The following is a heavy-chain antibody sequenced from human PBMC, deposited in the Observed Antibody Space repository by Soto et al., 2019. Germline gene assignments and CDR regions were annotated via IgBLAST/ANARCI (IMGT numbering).Heavy chain of an antibody. CDR1: GFTFSGYA. J-gene: IGHJ4*02. CDR3: AKEMDKYSSGWYVDY. V-gene: IGHV3-23*01. Sequence: GGSLRLSCAASGFTFSGYAMSWVRQAPGKGLEWVSGISGSGGRTYYADSVKGRFSISRDKSKNTLYLQMNSLRAEDTAVYYCAKEMDKYSSGWYVDYWGQGTLVTVSS. D-gene: IGHD6-19*01. CDR2: ISGSGGRT.